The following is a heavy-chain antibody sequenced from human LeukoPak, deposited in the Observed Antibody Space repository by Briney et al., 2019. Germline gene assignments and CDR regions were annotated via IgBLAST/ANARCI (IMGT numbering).Heavy chain of an antibody. Sequence: SETLSLTCAVYGGSFSGYYWSWIRQPPGKGLEWIGEIKHSGSTNYNPSLKSRVTISLDTSKNQFSLKLSSVTAADTAVYYCPRGRLSGSYRFSRVGYLDYWGQGPLVTVSS. CDR2: IKHSGST. D-gene: IGHD1-26*01. CDR3: PRGRLSGSYRFSRVGYLDY. CDR1: GGSFSGYY. J-gene: IGHJ4*02. V-gene: IGHV4-34*01.